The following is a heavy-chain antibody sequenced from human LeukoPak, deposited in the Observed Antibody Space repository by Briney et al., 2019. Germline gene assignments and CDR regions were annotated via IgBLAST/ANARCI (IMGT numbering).Heavy chain of an antibody. V-gene: IGHV3-74*01. CDR2: INSDGINT. D-gene: IGHD3-22*01. CDR3: ARDLGQYYDTSDNWFDP. Sequence: SGGSLRLSCTVSGFTVSSNSMSWVRQAPGKGLVWVSRINSDGINTSYADSVKGRFTISRDNAKNTLNLQMNSLRAEDTAVYYCARDLGQYYDTSDNWFDPWGQGTLVTVSS. CDR1: GFTVSSNS. J-gene: IGHJ5*02.